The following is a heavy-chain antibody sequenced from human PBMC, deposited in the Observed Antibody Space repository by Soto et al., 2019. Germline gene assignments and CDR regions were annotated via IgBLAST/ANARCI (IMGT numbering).Heavy chain of an antibody. CDR2: IIPLFGTA. CDR1: GGTFSTYA. D-gene: IGHD6-19*01. Sequence: QVQLVQSGAEVKQPGSSVKVSCKTSGGTFSTYAIYWVRQAPGQGLEWTGAIIPLFGTADYAQKFQGRVTITADESTSTAYMELSSLRSEDTAVYYCARPKGSYSSGYYYFDYWGQGTLVTVSS. CDR3: ARPKGSYSSGYYYFDY. J-gene: IGHJ4*02. V-gene: IGHV1-69*01.